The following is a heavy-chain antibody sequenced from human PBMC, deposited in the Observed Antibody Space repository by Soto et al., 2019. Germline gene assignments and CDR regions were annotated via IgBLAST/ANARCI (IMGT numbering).Heavy chain of an antibody. D-gene: IGHD2-15*01. CDR2: MNPNSGNT. J-gene: IGHJ6*02. CDR3: ARWAATGGTNYYYYGMDV. CDR1: GYTFTSYD. V-gene: IGHV1-8*01. Sequence: QVQLVQSGAEVKKPGASVKVSCKASGYTFTSYDINWVRQATGQGLEWMGWMNPNSGNTGYAQKFQGRVTMTRNTSISTAYMELSSLGSEGTAVYYCARWAATGGTNYYYYGMDVWGQGTTVTVSS.